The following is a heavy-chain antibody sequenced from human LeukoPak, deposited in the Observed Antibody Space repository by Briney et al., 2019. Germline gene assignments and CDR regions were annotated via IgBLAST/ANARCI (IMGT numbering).Heavy chain of an antibody. CDR1: GFTFGKYW. D-gene: IGHD3-3*01. Sequence: GGSLRLSCVASGFTFGKYWMSWVRQAPGKGLEWVANIKLDGSEKNYVDSVKGRFTISRDNTKNSLYLQMSSLRAEDTAVFYCARDQYDTWSRRGNFDSWGQGTLVIVSS. CDR2: IKLDGSEK. J-gene: IGHJ4*02. CDR3: ARDQYDTWSRRGNFDS. V-gene: IGHV3-7*03.